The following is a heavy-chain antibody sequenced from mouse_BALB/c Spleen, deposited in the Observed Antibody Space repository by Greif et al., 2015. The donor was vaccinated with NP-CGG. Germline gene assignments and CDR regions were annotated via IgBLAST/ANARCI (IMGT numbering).Heavy chain of an antibody. Sequence: QVQLQQSGAELARPGASVKLSCKASGYTFTDYYINWVKQRTGQGLEWIGEIHPGSGNTYYNEKFKGKATLTADKSSSTAYMQLSSLTSEDSAVYFCARDSRYFDVWGAGTTVTVSS. CDR3: ARDSRYFDV. J-gene: IGHJ1*01. CDR1: GYTFTDYY. CDR2: IHPGSGNT. V-gene: IGHV1-77*01.